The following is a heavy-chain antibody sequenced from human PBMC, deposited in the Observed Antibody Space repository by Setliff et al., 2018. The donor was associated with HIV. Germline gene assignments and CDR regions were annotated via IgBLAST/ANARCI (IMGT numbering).Heavy chain of an antibody. CDR1: GDTFTSYY. Sequence: GASVKVSCKASGDTFTSYYMHWVRRAPGQGLEWMGMISPSGASTKYAQRLQGRVTLTRDTSSSTVYVELSGLRSDDTAVYYCARYALCSDDCSDEGADIWGQGTLVTVSS. CDR2: ISPSGAST. CDR3: ARYALCSDDCSDEGADI. V-gene: IGHV1-46*01. D-gene: IGHD2-21*01. J-gene: IGHJ4*02.